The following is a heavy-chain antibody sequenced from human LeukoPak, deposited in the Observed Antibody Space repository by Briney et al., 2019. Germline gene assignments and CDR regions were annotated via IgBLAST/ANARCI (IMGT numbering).Heavy chain of an antibody. J-gene: IGHJ4*02. CDR1: GFTVSSNE. Sequence: GGSLRLSCAASGFTVSSNEMSWIRQAPGKGLEWVSYISSSGSTIYYADSVKGRFTISRDNAKNSLYLQMNSLRAEDTAVYYCASWRLWFGELSRTGYFDYWGQGTLVTVSS. CDR3: ASWRLWFGELSRTGYFDY. V-gene: IGHV3-11*04. D-gene: IGHD3-10*01. CDR2: ISSSGSTI.